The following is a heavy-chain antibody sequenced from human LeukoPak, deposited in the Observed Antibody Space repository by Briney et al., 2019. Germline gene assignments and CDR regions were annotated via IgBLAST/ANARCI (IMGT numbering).Heavy chain of an antibody. J-gene: IGHJ4*02. D-gene: IGHD3-22*01. Sequence: SETLSLTCTVSGGSISSYYWSWIRQPPGKGLEWIGYIHYSGSTNYNPSLKSRVTISVDTSKNQFSLKLSSVTAADTAVYYCARGRGSYYYDSSGYYDYWGQGTLVTVSS. CDR3: ARGRGSYYYDSSGYYDY. CDR2: IHYSGST. V-gene: IGHV4-59*01. CDR1: GGSISSYY.